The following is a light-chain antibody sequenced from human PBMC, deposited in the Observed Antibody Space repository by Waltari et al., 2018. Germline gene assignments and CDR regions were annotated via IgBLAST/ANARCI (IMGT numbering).Light chain of an antibody. CDR2: SSN. Sequence: QSVLTQAPSASGTPGQRVTVSCSGSSSNIGSNSVNWYQQLPGTAPKLLIYSSNQRPSGVPDRFSGSKSGTSASLAISGLQSEDEADYFCAVWDGSLNARVFGGG. CDR3: AVWDGSLNARV. J-gene: IGLJ3*02. V-gene: IGLV1-44*01. CDR1: SSNIGSNS.